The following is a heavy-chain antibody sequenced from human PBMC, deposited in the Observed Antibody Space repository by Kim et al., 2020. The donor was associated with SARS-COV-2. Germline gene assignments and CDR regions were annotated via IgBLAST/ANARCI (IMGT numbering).Heavy chain of an antibody. CDR1: GYTLTELS. CDR3: ATDAYCSSTSCFHYYYGMDV. D-gene: IGHD2-2*01. Sequence: ASVKVSCKVSGYTLTELSMHWVRQAPGKGLEWMGGFDPEDGETIYAQKFQGRVTMTEDTSTDTAYMELSSLRSEDTAVYYCATDAYCSSTSCFHYYYGMDVWGQGTTVTVSS. CDR2: FDPEDGET. V-gene: IGHV1-24*01. J-gene: IGHJ6*02.